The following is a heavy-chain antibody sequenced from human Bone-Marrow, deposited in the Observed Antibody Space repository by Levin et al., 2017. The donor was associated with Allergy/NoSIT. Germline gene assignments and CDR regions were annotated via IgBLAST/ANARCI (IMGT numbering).Heavy chain of an antibody. D-gene: IGHD4-17*01. J-gene: IGHJ4*02. V-gene: IGHV3-49*04. CDR3: TRVVYGDYDFDY. CDR2: IRSKAYGGTT. CDR1: GFTFGDYA. Sequence: GGSLRLSCTASGFTFGDYAMSWVRQAPGKGLEWVGFIRSKAYGGTTEYAASVKGRFTISRDDSKSIAYLQMNSLKTEDTAVYYCTRVVYGDYDFDYWGQGTLVTVSS.